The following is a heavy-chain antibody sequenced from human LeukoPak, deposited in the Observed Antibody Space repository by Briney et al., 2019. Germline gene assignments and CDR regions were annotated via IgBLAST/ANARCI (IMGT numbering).Heavy chain of an antibody. CDR3: AKDWGSGSYQPDAFDI. Sequence: GGSLRLSCAASGFTFSSNAMSWVRQAPGKGLEWVSTISGSGGSTYYADSVKGQFTISRDNSKNTLYLQMNSLRAEDTAVYYCAKDWGSGSYQPDAFDIWGQGTMVTVSS. CDR2: ISGSGGST. CDR1: GFTFSSNA. D-gene: IGHD1-26*01. V-gene: IGHV3-23*01. J-gene: IGHJ3*02.